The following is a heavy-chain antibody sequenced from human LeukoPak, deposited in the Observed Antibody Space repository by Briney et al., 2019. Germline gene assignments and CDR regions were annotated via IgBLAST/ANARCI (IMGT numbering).Heavy chain of an antibody. J-gene: IGHJ4*02. V-gene: IGHV1-8*01. CDR3: AKDFRLSSSYSFDY. D-gene: IGHD6-13*01. CDR1: GYTFTSYD. Sequence: VASVKVSCKASGYTFTSYDINWVRQATGQGLEWMGWMNPNSGNTGYAQKFQGRVTMTRNTSISTAYMELNSLRAEDTAVYYCAKDFRLSSSYSFDYWGQGTLVTVSS. CDR2: MNPNSGNT.